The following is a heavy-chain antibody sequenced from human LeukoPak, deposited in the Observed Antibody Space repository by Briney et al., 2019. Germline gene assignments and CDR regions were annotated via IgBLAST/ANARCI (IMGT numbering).Heavy chain of an antibody. CDR1: GFTFSSYG. CDR2: ISGSGGST. Sequence: PGGSLRLSCAASGFTFSSYGMSWVRQAPGKGLEWVSVISGSGGSTYYADSVKGRFTISRDNSKNTLYLQMNSLRAEDTAVYYCAKRGGYCGGDCYLTPDYAFDIWGQGTMVTVSS. V-gene: IGHV3-23*01. D-gene: IGHD2-21*02. CDR3: AKRGGYCGGDCYLTPDYAFDI. J-gene: IGHJ3*02.